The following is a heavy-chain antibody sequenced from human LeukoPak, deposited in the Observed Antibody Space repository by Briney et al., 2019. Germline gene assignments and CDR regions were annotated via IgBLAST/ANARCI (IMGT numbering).Heavy chain of an antibody. D-gene: IGHD3-16*02. CDR2: INHSGST. J-gene: IGHJ4*02. V-gene: IGHV4-34*01. CDR3: ARVKGSYRPTFDY. CDR1: GGSFSGYY. Sequence: SETLSLTCAVYGGSFSGYYWSWIRQPPGKGLEWIGEINHSGSTNYNPSLKSRVTISADTSKNQFSLKLSSVTAADTAVYYCARVKGSYRPTFDYWGQGTLVTVSS.